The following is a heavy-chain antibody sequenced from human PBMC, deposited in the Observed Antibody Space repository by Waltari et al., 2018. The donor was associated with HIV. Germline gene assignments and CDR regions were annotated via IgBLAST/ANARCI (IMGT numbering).Heavy chain of an antibody. CDR1: GFPFSTYG. V-gene: IGHV3-33*06. CDR3: VKERGPFNGFDI. D-gene: IGHD3-16*01. Sequence: QVYLMESAAGVVQPGGSLQLSWAASGFPFSTYGRHWGRQAQGKGLEWVAVIWSDGYNKFYADSVRGRFTFSRDNSKYTLSLQMNSLRAEDTALYYCVKERGPFNGFDIWGQGTMVTVSS. CDR2: IWSDGYNK. J-gene: IGHJ3*02.